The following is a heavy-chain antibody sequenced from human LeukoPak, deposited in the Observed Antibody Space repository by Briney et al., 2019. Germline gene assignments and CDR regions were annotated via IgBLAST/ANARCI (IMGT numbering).Heavy chain of an antibody. CDR2: TYYSGGT. CDR1: GGSISGYY. J-gene: IGHJ4*02. V-gene: IGHV4-59*01. CDR3: ARLVSSSGGYNSRVDY. Sequence: SETLSLTCTVSGGSISGYYWSWIRQPPGKGLEWIGYTYYSGGTNYNPSLKSRVTISVDTSDNQSSLKLSSVTAADTAVYYCARLVSSSGGYNSRVDYWGQGTLVTVSS. D-gene: IGHD5-24*01.